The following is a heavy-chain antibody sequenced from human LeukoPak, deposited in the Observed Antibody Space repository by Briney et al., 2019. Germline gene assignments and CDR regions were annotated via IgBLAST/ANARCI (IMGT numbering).Heavy chain of an antibody. Sequence: GGSLRLPCAASGFTFSSYAMHWVRQAPGKGLEWVAVISYDGSNKYYADSVKGRFTISRDNSKNTLYLQMNSLRAEDTAVYYCASAHSGSLMDYWGQGTLVTVSS. CDR1: GFTFSSYA. CDR3: ASAHSGSLMDY. D-gene: IGHD1-26*01. V-gene: IGHV3-30*04. J-gene: IGHJ4*02. CDR2: ISYDGSNK.